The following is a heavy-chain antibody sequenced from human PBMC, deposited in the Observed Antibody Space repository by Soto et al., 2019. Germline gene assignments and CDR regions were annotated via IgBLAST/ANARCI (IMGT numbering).Heavy chain of an antibody. CDR3: AKDLGRYDFWSGYYLGWFDP. CDR2: ISGSGGST. J-gene: IGHJ5*02. V-gene: IGHV3-23*01. Sequence: GGSLRLSCAASGFTFSSYAMSWVRQAPGKGLEWVSAISGSGGSTYYADSVKGRFTISRDNSKNTLYLQMNSLRAEDTAVYYCAKDLGRYDFWSGYYLGWFDPWGQGTLVTVSS. D-gene: IGHD3-3*01. CDR1: GFTFSSYA.